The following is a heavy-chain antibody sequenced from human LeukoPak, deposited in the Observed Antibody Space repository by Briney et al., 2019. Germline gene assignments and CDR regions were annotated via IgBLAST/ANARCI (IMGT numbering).Heavy chain of an antibody. CDR2: IRSKVNSYAT. J-gene: IGHJ4*02. V-gene: IGHV3-73*01. CDR3: TRPYYDSSGYYGDY. D-gene: IGHD3-22*01. Sequence: PGGSLRLSCAASGFTFSGSAMHWVRQASGKGLEWVGRIRSKVNSYATAYAASVKGRFTISRDDSKNTAYLQMNSLKTEDTAVDYCTRPYYDSSGYYGDYWGQGTLVTVSS. CDR1: GFTFSGSA.